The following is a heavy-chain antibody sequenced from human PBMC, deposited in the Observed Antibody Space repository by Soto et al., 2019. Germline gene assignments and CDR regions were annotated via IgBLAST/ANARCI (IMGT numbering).Heavy chain of an antibody. D-gene: IGHD3-3*01. CDR1: GGSISSYY. Sequence: SETLSLTCTVSGGSISSYYWSWIRQPPGKGLEWIGYIYYSGSTNYNPSLKSRVTISVDTSKNQFSLKLSSVTAADTAVYYCARGGNDFWSGYCLDYWGQGTLVTVSS. CDR2: IYYSGST. J-gene: IGHJ4*02. CDR3: ARGGNDFWSGYCLDY. V-gene: IGHV4-59*01.